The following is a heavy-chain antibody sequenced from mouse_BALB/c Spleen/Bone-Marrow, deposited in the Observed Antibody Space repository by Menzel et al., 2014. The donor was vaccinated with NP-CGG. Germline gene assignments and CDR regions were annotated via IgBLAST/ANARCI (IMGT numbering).Heavy chain of an antibody. Sequence: QVQLQQPGAELVKPGDSVKLSCMASGFTFTSYWIHWVKQRPGQGPEWIGEIRPSNGRTNYNEKFKSKATLTEDKSSSAAYMHLSGLSSEYSAVYYFARDGNYRYAKDYWGQGTSVTVSS. CDR2: IRPSNGRT. CDR3: ARDGNYRYAKDY. D-gene: IGHD2-1*01. V-gene: IGHV1S81*02. J-gene: IGHJ4*01. CDR1: GFTFTSYW.